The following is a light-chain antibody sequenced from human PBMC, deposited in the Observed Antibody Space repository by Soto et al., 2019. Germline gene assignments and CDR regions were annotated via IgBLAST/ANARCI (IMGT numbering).Light chain of an antibody. CDR2: KVS. Sequence: DVVMTQSPLSLPVTLGQPASISCRSSQSLAYSDGNTYLNWFQQRPGQSPRRLIYKVSNRDSGVPVRFSGSGSGTDFTLKISRVEPEDVGVYYCMQGTHWPPYPFGQGTKLEIK. V-gene: IGKV2-30*01. J-gene: IGKJ2*01. CDR1: QSLAYSDGNTY. CDR3: MQGTHWPPYP.